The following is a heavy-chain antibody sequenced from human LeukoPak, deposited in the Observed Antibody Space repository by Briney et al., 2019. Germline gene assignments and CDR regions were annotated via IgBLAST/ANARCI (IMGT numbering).Heavy chain of an antibody. CDR1: GFTFSDYY. J-gene: IGHJ4*02. V-gene: IGHV3-11*01. Sequence: PGGSLRLSCAASGFTFSDYYMSWIRQAPGKGLEWVSYISSSGSTIYYADSVKGRFTISRDNAKDSLYLQMNSLRAEDTAVYYCARERYSSGWYYFDYWGQGTLVTVSS. CDR3: ARERYSSGWYYFDY. D-gene: IGHD6-19*01. CDR2: ISSSGSTI.